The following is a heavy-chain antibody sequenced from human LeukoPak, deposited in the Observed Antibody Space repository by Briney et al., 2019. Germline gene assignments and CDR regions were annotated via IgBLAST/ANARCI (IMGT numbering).Heavy chain of an antibody. Sequence: GGSLRLSCAASGFTFSSYGMHWVRQAPGKGLEWVAVTWYDGSNKYYADSVKGRFTISRDNSKNALYLQMNSLRAEDTAVYYCAKDRRNGPYYFDYWGQGTLVTVSS. CDR1: GFTFSSYG. V-gene: IGHV3-33*06. D-gene: IGHD2-8*01. J-gene: IGHJ4*02. CDR2: TWYDGSNK. CDR3: AKDRRNGPYYFDY.